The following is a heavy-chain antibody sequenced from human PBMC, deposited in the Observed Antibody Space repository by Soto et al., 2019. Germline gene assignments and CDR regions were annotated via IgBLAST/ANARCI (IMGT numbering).Heavy chain of an antibody. CDR3: ARVAPLAAAPLDY. J-gene: IGHJ4*02. CDR1: GGTFSSYA. D-gene: IGHD6-13*01. CDR2: IIPIFGTA. V-gene: IGHV1-69*12. Sequence: QVQLVQSGAEVKKPGSSVKVSCKASGGTFSSYAISWVRQAPGQGLEWMGGIIPIFGTANYAQKFQGRVTITADESTSTAYMEMSSLRSDDTAVYYCARVAPLAAAPLDYWGQGTLVTVSS.